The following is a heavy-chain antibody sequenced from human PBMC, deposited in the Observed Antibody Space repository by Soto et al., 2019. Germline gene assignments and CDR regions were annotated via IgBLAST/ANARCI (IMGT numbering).Heavy chain of an antibody. Sequence: PSETLSLTCTVSGGSISSYYWSWIRQPPGKGLEWLGYIYYSGSTNYNPSLKSRVTISVDPSKNQISLKLSSVTAADTAVYYCATIYAYGDYYYGMDDWGQGTTVTVSS. CDR2: IYYSGST. CDR3: ATIYAYGDYYYGMDD. J-gene: IGHJ6*02. D-gene: IGHD4-17*01. V-gene: IGHV4-59*01. CDR1: GGSISSYY.